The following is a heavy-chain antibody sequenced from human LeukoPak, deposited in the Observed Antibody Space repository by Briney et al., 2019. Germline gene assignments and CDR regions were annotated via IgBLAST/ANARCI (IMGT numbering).Heavy chain of an antibody. D-gene: IGHD3-3*01. CDR1: GFTFSAYA. V-gene: IGHV3-23*01. CDR3: ARDRAWNYFDY. CDR2: ISGSGTST. J-gene: IGHJ4*02. Sequence: QSGGSLRLSCAASGFTFSAYAMNWVRQAPGKGLKWIPTISGSGTSTYYADSVKGRFSISRDNSKNTLYLQMDSLRAEDTAVCYCARDRAWNYFDYWGQGTLVTVSS.